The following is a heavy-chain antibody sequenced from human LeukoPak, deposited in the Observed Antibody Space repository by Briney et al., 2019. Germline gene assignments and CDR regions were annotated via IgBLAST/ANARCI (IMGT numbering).Heavy chain of an antibody. CDR2: IYYSGST. D-gene: IGHD3-3*01. V-gene: IGHV4-31*03. CDR3: ARTYDFWSGYPFDY. CDR1: GGSISSGGYY. Sequence: SETLSLTCTVSGGSISSGGYYWSWIRQHPGKGLEWIGYIYYSGSTYYNPSLKSRVTISVDTSKHQFSLKLSSVTAADTAVYYCARTYDFWSGYPFDYWGQGTLVTVSS. J-gene: IGHJ4*02.